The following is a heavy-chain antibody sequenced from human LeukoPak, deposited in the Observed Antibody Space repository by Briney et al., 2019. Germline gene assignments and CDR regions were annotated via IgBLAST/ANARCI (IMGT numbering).Heavy chain of an antibody. Sequence: SVKVSSKASGGTFSSYAISWVRQAPGQGLEWMGRIIPILGIANYAQKFQGRVTITADKSTSTAYMELSSLRSEDTAVYYCARDPSGSYYFPDYWGQGTLVTVSS. CDR1: GGTFSSYA. CDR2: IIPILGIA. D-gene: IGHD1-26*01. V-gene: IGHV1-69*04. CDR3: ARDPSGSYYFPDY. J-gene: IGHJ4*02.